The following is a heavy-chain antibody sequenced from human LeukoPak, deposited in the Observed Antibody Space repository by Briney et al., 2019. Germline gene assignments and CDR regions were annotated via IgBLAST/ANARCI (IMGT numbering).Heavy chain of an antibody. CDR2: IIPIFGTA. J-gene: IGHJ6*03. V-gene: IGHV1-69*13. CDR1: GGTFSSYA. D-gene: IGHD1-26*01. Sequence: SVKVSCKASGGTFSSYAISWVRQAPGQGLEWMGGIIPIFGTANYAQKFQGRVTITADESTSTAYMELSSLRSEDTAVYYCASRGESYPLYHYYYMDVWGKGTTVTISS. CDR3: ASRGESYPLYHYYYMDV.